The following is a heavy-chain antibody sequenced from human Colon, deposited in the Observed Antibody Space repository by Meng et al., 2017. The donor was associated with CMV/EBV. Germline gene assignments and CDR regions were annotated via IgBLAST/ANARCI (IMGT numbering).Heavy chain of an antibody. CDR2: ISSSGSTT. CDR3: AREAYDSWRYFDH. Sequence: GESLKISCAASGFTFSSYSMNWVRQAPGKGLERVSSISSSGSTTYYADSVKGRFTISRDNAENALYLQMNSLRPEDTAVYYCAREAYDSWRYFDHWGQGTLVTVSS. V-gene: IGHV3-48*04. D-gene: IGHD3-3*01. J-gene: IGHJ4*02. CDR1: GFTFSSYS.